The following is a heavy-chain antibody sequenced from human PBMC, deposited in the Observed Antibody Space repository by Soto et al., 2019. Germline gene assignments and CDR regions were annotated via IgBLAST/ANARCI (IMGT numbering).Heavy chain of an antibody. CDR1: GFTFDYYW. V-gene: IGHV3-74*01. CDR3: ERGGDPDY. Sequence: EVQLVESGGGLVQPGGSLRLSCVASGFTFDYYWMHWVRQAPGEGLMWVSRLQTDGRHPDYADSVKGRFTISRDNAKNTLYRQMNNLSAEDTAVYYCERGGDPDYWGQGTLVTV. CDR2: LQTDGRHP. J-gene: IGHJ4*02. D-gene: IGHD2-21*02.